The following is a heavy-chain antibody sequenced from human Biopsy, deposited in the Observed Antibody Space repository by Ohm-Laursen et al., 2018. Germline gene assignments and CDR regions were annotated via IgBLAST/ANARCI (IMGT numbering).Heavy chain of an antibody. Sequence: GASVKVSCRASGYTYPDYYVHWVRQAPGQGLEWMGWIKPNNGDTDYSQRFQGRVTLAWDRSTSTGYMEVSSLRSGDTALYYCATRGGEDFWSGHYSEIYYYYTLDVWGQGTTVTVSS. V-gene: IGHV1-2*02. D-gene: IGHD3-3*01. CDR3: ATRGGEDFWSGHYSEIYYYYTLDV. J-gene: IGHJ6*02. CDR1: GYTYPDYY. CDR2: IKPNNGDT.